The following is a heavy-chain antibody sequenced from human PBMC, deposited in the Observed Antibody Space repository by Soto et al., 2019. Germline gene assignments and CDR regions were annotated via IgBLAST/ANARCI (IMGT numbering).Heavy chain of an antibody. V-gene: IGHV3-48*01. CDR2: ISSGSSTK. J-gene: IGHJ3*02. CDR1: GFTFRSYS. D-gene: IGHD2-2*01. CDR3: ARESYCSSTSCHSDPFDI. Sequence: EVQLVESGGGLVQPGGSLRISCAAYGFTFRSYSMNWVRQAPGKGQEWVSYISSGSSTKYYADSVKGRFTISRDNAKDSLYLQMNSLRADDTAVYYCARESYCSSTSCHSDPFDIWGQGTMVTVSS.